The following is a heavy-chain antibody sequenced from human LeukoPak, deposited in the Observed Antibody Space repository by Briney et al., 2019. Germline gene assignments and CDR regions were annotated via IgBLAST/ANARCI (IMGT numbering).Heavy chain of an antibody. CDR3: ARTVTTYAFDI. D-gene: IGHD4-17*01. CDR2: MNPNSGNT. Sequence: AASVKVSCKASGYTFTSYDINWVRQATGQGLEWMGWMNPNSGNTSYAQKFQGRVTMTRDKSTSTVYMELSSLRSEDTAVYYCARTVTTYAFDIWGQGTMVTVSS. V-gene: IGHV1-8*02. CDR1: GYTFTSYD. J-gene: IGHJ3*02.